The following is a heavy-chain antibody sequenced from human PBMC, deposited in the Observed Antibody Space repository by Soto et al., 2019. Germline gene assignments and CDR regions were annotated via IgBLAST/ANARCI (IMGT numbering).Heavy chain of an antibody. J-gene: IGHJ4*02. CDR2: SIPIFGTA. D-gene: IGHD6-13*01. Sequence: QVQLVQSGAEVQKPGSSVKVSCKASGGTFSSYAISWVRQAPGQGLEWLGGSIPIFGTANYAQKFQGRVTIAADESTSTAYMELSSLRSEDTAVYYCATPERAAAGTGVFDYWGQGTLVTVSS. CDR1: GGTFSSYA. V-gene: IGHV1-69*01. CDR3: ATPERAAAGTGVFDY.